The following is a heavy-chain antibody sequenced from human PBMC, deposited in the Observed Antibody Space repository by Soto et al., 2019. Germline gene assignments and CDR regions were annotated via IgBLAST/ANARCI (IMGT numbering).Heavy chain of an antibody. CDR2: MNPNSGNT. CDR1: GYTFTSYD. D-gene: IGHD7-27*01. J-gene: IGHJ4*02. CDR3: ARGPRNWGVDY. V-gene: IGHV1-8*01. Sequence: QVQLVQSGAEVKKPGASVKVSCKAAGYTFTSYDINWVRQATGQDFEWMGWMNPNSGNTAYAQKFQGRVTMTRDTSKSTAFMELSSLTSEDTAVYYCARGPRNWGVDYWGQGTLLTVSS.